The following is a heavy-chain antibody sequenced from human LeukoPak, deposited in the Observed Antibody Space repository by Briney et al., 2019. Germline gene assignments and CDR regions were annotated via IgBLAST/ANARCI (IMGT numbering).Heavy chain of an antibody. J-gene: IGHJ6*03. CDR2: IYTSGST. CDR1: GGSISSYY. Sequence: SETLSLTCTVSGGSISSYYWSWIRQPAGKGLEWIGRIYTSGSTNYNPSLKSRVTISVDKSKNQFSLKLSSVTAADTAVYYCARAYVSSGPLGYYMDVWGKGTTVTVSS. V-gene: IGHV4-4*07. D-gene: IGHD3-22*01. CDR3: ARAYVSSGPLGYYMDV.